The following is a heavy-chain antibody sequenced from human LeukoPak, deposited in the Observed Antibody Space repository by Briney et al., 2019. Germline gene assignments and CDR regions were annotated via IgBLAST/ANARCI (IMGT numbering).Heavy chain of an antibody. CDR2: IWYDGSNR. J-gene: IGHJ1*01. CDR3: ARDGSSRSLQY. V-gene: IGHV3-33*01. CDR1: GFTFSRTG. Sequence: PGGSLRLSCAASGFTFSRTGMHWVRQAPGKGLEWVAVIWYDGSNRFYADSVKGRFTISRDNSKNTLYLQMISLRAEDTAVYYCARDGSSRSLQYWGQGTLVTVSS.